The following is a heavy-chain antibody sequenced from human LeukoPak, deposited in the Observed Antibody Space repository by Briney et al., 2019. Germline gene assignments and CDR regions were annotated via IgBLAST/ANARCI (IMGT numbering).Heavy chain of an antibody. CDR1: GGSISSYY. J-gene: IGHJ4*02. V-gene: IGHV4-59*12. CDR3: ARALEGPYYGSGSYYNGPYYFDY. CDR2: IYYSGST. Sequence: SETLSLTCTVSGGSISSYYWSWIRQPPGKGLEWIGYIYYSGSTNYNPSLKSRVTISVDTSKNQFSLKLSSVTAADTAVYYCARALEGPYYGSGSYYNGPYYFDYWGQGTLVTVSS. D-gene: IGHD3-10*01.